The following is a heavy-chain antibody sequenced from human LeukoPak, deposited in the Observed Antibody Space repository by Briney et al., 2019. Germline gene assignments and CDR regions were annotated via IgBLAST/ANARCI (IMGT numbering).Heavy chain of an antibody. CDR1: GGSFSGYY. Sequence: SETLSFTCAVYGGSFSGYYWSWIRQPPGKGLEWIGEINHSGSTNYNPSLKSRVTISVDTSKNQFSLKLSSVTAADTAVYYCARGGPDIVVVPAARLHYYYYGMDVWGKGTTVTVSS. J-gene: IGHJ6*04. CDR3: ARGGPDIVVVPAARLHYYYYGMDV. CDR2: INHSGST. V-gene: IGHV4-34*01. D-gene: IGHD2-2*01.